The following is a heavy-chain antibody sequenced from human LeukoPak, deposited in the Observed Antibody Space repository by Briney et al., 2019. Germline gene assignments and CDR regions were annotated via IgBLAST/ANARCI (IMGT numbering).Heavy chain of an antibody. CDR3: AKDRWGRRGQQLAPYFFDY. J-gene: IGHJ4*02. D-gene: IGHD6-13*01. CDR2: ISYDGSNK. V-gene: IGHV3-30*04. CDR1: GFTFSGSA. Sequence: GGSLRLSCAASGFTFSGSAMHWVRQAPGKGLEWVAVISYDGSNKYYADSVKGRFTISRDNSKNTLYLQMNSLRAEDTAVYYCAKDRWGRRGQQLAPYFFDYWGQGTLVTVSS.